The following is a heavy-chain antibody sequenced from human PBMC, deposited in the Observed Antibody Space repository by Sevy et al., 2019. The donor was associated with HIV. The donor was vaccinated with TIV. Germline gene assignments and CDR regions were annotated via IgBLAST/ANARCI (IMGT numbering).Heavy chain of an antibody. D-gene: IGHD1-26*01. V-gene: IGHV3-23*01. CDR3: AKGFISVCGGRYSGGVNWFDP. CDR1: GFTFSSYA. J-gene: IGHJ5*02. Sequence: GGSLRLSCAASGFTFSSYAMSWVRQAPGKGLEWVSAISGSGGSTYYADSVKGRFTISRDNSKNTLYLQMNSLRAEDTGVYYSAKGFISVCGGRYSGGVNWFDPWGQGTLVTVSS. CDR2: ISGSGGST.